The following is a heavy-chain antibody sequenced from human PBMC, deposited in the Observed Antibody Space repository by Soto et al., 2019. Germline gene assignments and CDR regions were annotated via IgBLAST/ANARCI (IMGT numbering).Heavy chain of an antibody. D-gene: IGHD7-27*01. Sequence: SETLSLTCTFSCGSFTGHFWSWARQPPGKGLEWIGEVSHSGNTKYYPSLRSRVTLSVDSSKNQISLALTSVTAADTAVYYCARAKFESTGWHQFDIWGQGTLVTVSS. CDR2: VSHSGNT. CDR3: ARAKFESTGWHQFDI. CDR1: CGSFTGHF. V-gene: IGHV4-34*01. J-gene: IGHJ4*02.